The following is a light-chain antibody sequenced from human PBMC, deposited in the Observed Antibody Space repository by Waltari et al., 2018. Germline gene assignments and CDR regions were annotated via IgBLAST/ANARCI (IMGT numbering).Light chain of an antibody. CDR3: QQRRNWPLT. Sequence: EIVLTQSPAILSFSPGERATLSCRASQSVGTYVAGYQQRPGQSPRLLIYDASNRATGIPARFTGSGSETDFTLTISSLQPEDFAVYYCQQRRNWPLTFGGGTRVQI. CDR1: QSVGTY. J-gene: IGKJ4*01. V-gene: IGKV3-11*01. CDR2: DAS.